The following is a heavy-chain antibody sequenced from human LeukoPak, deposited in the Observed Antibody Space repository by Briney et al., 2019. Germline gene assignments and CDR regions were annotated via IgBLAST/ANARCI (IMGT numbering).Heavy chain of an antibody. CDR2: ISYDGSNK. CDR1: GFTFSSYG. V-gene: IGHV3-30*18. CDR3: AKDPVGATYYFDY. Sequence: GRSLRLSCAASGFTFSSYGMHWVRQAPGKGLEWVAVISYDGSNKYYADSVKGRFTISRDNSKNTLYPQMNSLRAEDTAVYHCAKDPVGATYYFDYWGQGTLVTVSS. J-gene: IGHJ4*02. D-gene: IGHD1-26*01.